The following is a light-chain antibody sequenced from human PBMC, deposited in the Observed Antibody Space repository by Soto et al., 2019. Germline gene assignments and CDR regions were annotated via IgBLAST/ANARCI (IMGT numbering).Light chain of an antibody. CDR1: SSDVGGYNY. Sequence: QSVLTQPRSVSGSPGQSVTISCTGTSSDVGGYNYVSWYQQHPGKAPKLMISDVSKRPSGVPDRFSGSKSGNTASLIISGLQAEDEADYYCCSSAGTYTSVFGGGTKLTVL. V-gene: IGLV2-11*01. J-gene: IGLJ3*02. CDR2: DVS. CDR3: CSSAGTYTSV.